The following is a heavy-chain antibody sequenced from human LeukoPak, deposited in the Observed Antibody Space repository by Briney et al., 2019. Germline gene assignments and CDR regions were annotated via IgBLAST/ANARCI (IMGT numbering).Heavy chain of an antibody. V-gene: IGHV3-33*01. D-gene: IGHD3-22*01. CDR1: GFTFSGYG. CDR2: IWYDGSNK. Sequence: PGGSLRLSCEASGFTFSGYGMHWVRQAPGKGLEGGAVIWYDGSNKYYADSVKGRFTISRDNSKNTLYLQMNSLRAEDTAVYYCARARPWDSSRSYYFGMDVWGHGTTVTVSS. J-gene: IGHJ6*02. CDR3: ARARPWDSSRSYYFGMDV.